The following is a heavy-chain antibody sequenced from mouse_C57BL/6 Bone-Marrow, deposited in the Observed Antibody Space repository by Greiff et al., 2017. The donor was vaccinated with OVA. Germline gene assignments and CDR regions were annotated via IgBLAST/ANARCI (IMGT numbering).Heavy chain of an antibody. Sequence: VQLQQSGAELVRPGTSVKVSCKASGYAFTNYLIEWVKQRPGQGLEWIGVINPGSGGTNYNEKFKGKATLTADKSSSTAYMQLSSLTSEDSAVYFFARRFAYWGQGTLVTVSA. CDR2: INPGSGGT. CDR1: GYAFTNYL. V-gene: IGHV1-54*01. J-gene: IGHJ3*01. CDR3: ARRFAY.